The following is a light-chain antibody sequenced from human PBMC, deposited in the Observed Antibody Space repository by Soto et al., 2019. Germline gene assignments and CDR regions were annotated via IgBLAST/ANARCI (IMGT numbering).Light chain of an antibody. J-gene: IGKJ1*01. CDR1: QSISTY. V-gene: IGKV3-11*01. CDR2: DAS. Sequence: IVLTQSPATLSLSLGDRATLSCRAGQSISTYLAWYQQKSGQAPRLLIYDASNRATGTPSRFSGSGSGTDFTLTISSLEPEDFAAYYCQQYDSFPETFGQGTKVDIK. CDR3: QQYDSFPET.